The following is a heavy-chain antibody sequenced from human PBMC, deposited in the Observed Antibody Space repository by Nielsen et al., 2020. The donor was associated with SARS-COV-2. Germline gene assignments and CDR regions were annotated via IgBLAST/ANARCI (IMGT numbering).Heavy chain of an antibody. V-gene: IGHV3-23*01. CDR1: GFTFSSYA. D-gene: IGHD6-13*01. Sequence: GESLKISCAAFGFTFSSYAMSWVRQAPGKGLEWVSAISGSGGSTYYADSVKGRFTISRDNSKNTLYLQMNSLRAEDTAVYYCAKDLGSSRYYFDYWGQGTLVTVSS. J-gene: IGHJ4*02. CDR2: ISGSGGST. CDR3: AKDLGSSRYYFDY.